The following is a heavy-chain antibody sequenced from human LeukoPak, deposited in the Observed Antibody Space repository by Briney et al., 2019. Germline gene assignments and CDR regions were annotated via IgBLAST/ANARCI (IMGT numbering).Heavy chain of an antibody. CDR3: ARDKYGGNSNAFDI. D-gene: IGHD4-23*01. Sequence: SGGSLRLSCAASGFSFSNYWMHWVRQTPGRGLVWVSRINSDGSSTYYADSVKGRFTISRDNAKNTLYLEMNSLRAEDTAMYYCARDKYGGNSNAFDIWGQGTMVAVSS. J-gene: IGHJ3*02. CDR1: GFSFSNYW. CDR2: INSDGSST. V-gene: IGHV3-74*01.